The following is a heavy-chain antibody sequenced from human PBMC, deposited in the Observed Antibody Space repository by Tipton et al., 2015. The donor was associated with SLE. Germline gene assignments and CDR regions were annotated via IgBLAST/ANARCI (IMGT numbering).Heavy chain of an antibody. J-gene: IGHJ4*02. CDR2: ISSSSGHI. D-gene: IGHD2/OR15-2a*01. Sequence: VQLVQSGGGLGQPGRSLRLPCTASGFTFSTYSMNWVRQAPGKGLEWVSTISSSSGHIYYADSVKGRFTISRDNAKNSLYLQMNSLSPDDTAVYYCTGDEEYGLFDQWGQGTLVTVSS. CDR1: GFTFSTYS. CDR3: TGDEEYGLFDQ. V-gene: IGHV3-21*01.